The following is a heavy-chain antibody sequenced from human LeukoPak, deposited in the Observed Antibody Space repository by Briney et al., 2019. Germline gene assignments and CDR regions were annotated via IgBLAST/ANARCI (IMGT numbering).Heavy chain of an antibody. Sequence: GGSLRLSCAASGFTFSSYGMHWVRQAPGKGLEWVAVIWYDGSNKYYADSVKGRFTISRDNSKNTLYLQMNSLRAEDTAVYYCARLPYYYDSSGYRHWGQGTLVTVSS. CDR3: ARLPYYYDSSGYRH. CDR1: GFTFSSYG. J-gene: IGHJ4*02. CDR2: IWYDGSNK. D-gene: IGHD3-22*01. V-gene: IGHV3-33*01.